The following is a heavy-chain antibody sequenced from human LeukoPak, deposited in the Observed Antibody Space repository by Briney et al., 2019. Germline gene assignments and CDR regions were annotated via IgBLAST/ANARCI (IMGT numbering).Heavy chain of an antibody. CDR1: GFTFDDYA. V-gene: IGHV3-9*01. CDR3: ARPYCSSTSCYSRYYYMDV. CDR2: ISWNSGSI. D-gene: IGHD2-2*01. Sequence: GGSLRLSCAASGFTFDDYAMHWVRQAPGKGLEWVSGISWNSGSIGYADSVKGRFTISRDNAKNSLYLQMNSLRAEDTAVYYCARPYCSSTSCYSRYYYMDVWGKGTTVTVSS. J-gene: IGHJ6*03.